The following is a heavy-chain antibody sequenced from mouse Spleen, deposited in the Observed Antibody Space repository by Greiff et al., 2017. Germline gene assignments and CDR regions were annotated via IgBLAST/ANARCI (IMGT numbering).Heavy chain of an antibody. V-gene: IGHV1-22*01. CDR1: GYTFTDYN. CDR3: ARSFGDGDYGNYAMDY. J-gene: IGHJ4*01. D-gene: IGHD2-13*01. Sequence: EVQLQQSGPELVKPGASVKMSCKASGYTFTDYNMHWVKQSHGKSLEWIGYINPNNGGTSYNQKFKGKATLTVNKSSSTAYMELRSLTSEDSAVYYCARSFGDGDYGNYAMDYWGQGTSVTVSS. CDR2: INPNNGGT.